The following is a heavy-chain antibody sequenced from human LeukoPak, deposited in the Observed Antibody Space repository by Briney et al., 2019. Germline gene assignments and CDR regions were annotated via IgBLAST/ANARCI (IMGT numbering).Heavy chain of an antibody. CDR2: ISAYNGNT. CDR1: GYTFTSYG. D-gene: IGHD5-12*01. V-gene: IGHV1-18*01. J-gene: IGHJ5*02. Sequence: GASVKVSCKASGYTFTSYGISWVRQAPGQGLEWMGWISAYNGNTNYAQKLQGRVTMTTDTSTSTAYMELRSLRSDDTAVYYCARWLAYSGYEKASFDPWGQGTLVTVSS. CDR3: ARWLAYSGYEKASFDP.